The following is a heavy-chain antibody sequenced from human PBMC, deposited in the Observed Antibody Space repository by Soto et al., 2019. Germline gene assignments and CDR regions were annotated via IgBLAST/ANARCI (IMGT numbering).Heavy chain of an antibody. Sequence: GEFLKISCKVSGYSFSTSWMGWVRQLPGKGLEWMGIIYPGDSDSRYGPSFEGHVTFSVDKSISTAYLEWSSLKASDTAIYYCARLSRRVAQESNYFDPWGQGTLGTAPQ. V-gene: IGHV5-51*01. D-gene: IGHD2-8*01. CDR3: ARLSRRVAQESNYFDP. CDR2: IYPGDSDS. J-gene: IGHJ5*02. CDR1: GYSFSTSW.